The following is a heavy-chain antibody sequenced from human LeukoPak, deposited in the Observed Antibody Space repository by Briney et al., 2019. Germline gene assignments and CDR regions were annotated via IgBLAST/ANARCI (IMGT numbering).Heavy chain of an antibody. J-gene: IGHJ5*02. Sequence: ASVKVSCKASGYTFTSYAMHWVRQAPGQRLEWMGWINAGNGNTKYSQKFQSRVTITRDTSASTAYMELSSLRSEDTAVYYCARGYSSSWYKYNWFDPWGQGTLVTVSS. CDR2: INAGNGNT. CDR1: GYTFTSYA. D-gene: IGHD6-13*01. V-gene: IGHV1-3*01. CDR3: ARGYSSSWYKYNWFDP.